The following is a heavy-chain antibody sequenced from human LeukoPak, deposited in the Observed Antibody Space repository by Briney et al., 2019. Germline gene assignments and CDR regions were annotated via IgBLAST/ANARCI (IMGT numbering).Heavy chain of an antibody. V-gene: IGHV4-38-2*02. J-gene: IGHJ4*02. CDR3: VRSEINDYSKY. Sequence: SETLSLTCTVSGYRISSGYHWGWIRQTPGKGLEWLGSIDQSGSTYDNPSLRSRVSISLDTSKNQVYLKMNSVTAADTAVYYCVRSEINDYSKYWGQGTLVTVSS. D-gene: IGHD4-11*01. CDR1: GYRISSGYH. CDR2: IDQSGST.